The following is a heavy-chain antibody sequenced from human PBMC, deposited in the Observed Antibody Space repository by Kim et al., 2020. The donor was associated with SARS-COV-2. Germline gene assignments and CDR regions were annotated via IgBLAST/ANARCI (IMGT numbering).Heavy chain of an antibody. CDR2: INAGNGNT. V-gene: IGHV1-3*01. CDR3: ARDPRYCSGGSCYSEDLFNWFAP. Sequence: ASVKVSCKASGYTFTSYAMHWVRQAPGQRLEWMGWINAGNGNTKYSQKFQGRVTITRDTSASTAYMELSSLRSEDTAVYYCARDPRYCSGGSCYSEDLFNWFAPWGQGTLVTVSS. J-gene: IGHJ5*02. D-gene: IGHD2-15*01. CDR1: GYTFTSYA.